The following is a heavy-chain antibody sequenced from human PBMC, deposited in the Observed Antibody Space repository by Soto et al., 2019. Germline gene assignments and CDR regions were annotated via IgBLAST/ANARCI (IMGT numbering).Heavy chain of an antibody. V-gene: IGHV1-69*13. CDR1: GGTFGSYA. J-gene: IGHJ6*02. CDR3: ARSQGSSTSLEIYYYYYYGMDV. Sequence: SVKVSCKASGGTFGSYAISWVRQAPGQGLEWMGGIIPITATANYAQKFQGRVTITADESTSTASMQLSSLRSEDTAVYYCARSQGSSTSLEIYYYYYYGMDVWGQGTTVTVS. D-gene: IGHD2-2*01. CDR2: IIPITATA.